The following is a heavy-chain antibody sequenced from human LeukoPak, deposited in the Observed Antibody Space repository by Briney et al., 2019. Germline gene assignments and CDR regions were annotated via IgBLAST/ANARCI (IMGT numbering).Heavy chain of an antibody. CDR1: GGTFGSYA. D-gene: IGHD3-22*01. V-gene: IGHV1-69*04. J-gene: IGHJ4*02. Sequence: GASVKVSCKASGGTFGSYAISWVRQAPGQGLEWMGRIIPIFGIANYAQKFQGRVTITADKSTSTAYMELSSLRSEDTAVYYCARAQVPDYYDSSGYASFDYWGQGTLVTVSS. CDR2: IIPIFGIA. CDR3: ARAQVPDYYDSSGYASFDY.